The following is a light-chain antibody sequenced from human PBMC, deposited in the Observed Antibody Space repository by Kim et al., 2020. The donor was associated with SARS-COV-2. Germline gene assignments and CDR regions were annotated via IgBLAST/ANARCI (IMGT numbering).Light chain of an antibody. CDR3: QHYGSSLMYT. J-gene: IGKJ2*01. CDR1: QSLNSDY. Sequence: EIVLTQSPGTLSLSPGERATLSCRASQSLNSDYLAWYQQKPGQAPRLLIYGASTRATGIPDRFSGSGSGTDFTLTIIRLEPEDFAVYYCQHYGSSLMYTFGQGTKLEI. V-gene: IGKV3-20*01. CDR2: GAS.